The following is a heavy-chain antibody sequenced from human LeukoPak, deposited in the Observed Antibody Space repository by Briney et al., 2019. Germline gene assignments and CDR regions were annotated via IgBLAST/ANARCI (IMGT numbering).Heavy chain of an antibody. CDR2: IYHSGST. CDR1: GYSISSGYY. D-gene: IGHD6-19*01. Sequence: SETLSLTCTVSGYSISSGYYWGWIRQPPGKGLEWIGSIYHSGSTYYNPSLKSRVTISVDTPKNQFSLKLSSVTAADTAVYYCARDRYSSGSRAFDIWGQGTMVTVSS. V-gene: IGHV4-38-2*02. CDR3: ARDRYSSGSRAFDI. J-gene: IGHJ3*02.